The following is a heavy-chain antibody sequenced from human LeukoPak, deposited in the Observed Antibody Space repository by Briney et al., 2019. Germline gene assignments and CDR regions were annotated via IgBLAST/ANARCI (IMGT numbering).Heavy chain of an antibody. J-gene: IGHJ6*02. CDR1: GYSFTSYW. D-gene: IGHD3-10*01. CDR2: IYPGDSDT. CDR3: ARSYGSGSYNPYYYYGMDV. V-gene: IGHV5-51*01. Sequence: GKSLKISCKGSGYSFTSYWIGWVRQMPGKGLEWMGIIYPGDSDTRYSPSFQGQVTISADKSISTAYLQWSSLKASDTAMYYCARSYGSGSYNPYYYYGMDVWGQGTTVTVSS.